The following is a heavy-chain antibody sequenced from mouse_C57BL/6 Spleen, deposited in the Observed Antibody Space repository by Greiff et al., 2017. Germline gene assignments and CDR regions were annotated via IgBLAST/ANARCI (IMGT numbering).Heavy chain of an antibody. CDR2: IWSGGST. V-gene: IGHV2-2*01. D-gene: IGHD1-1*01. CDR1: GFSLTSYG. CDR3: ARSGSSYYAMDY. J-gene: IGHJ4*01. Sequence: QVQLKESGPGLVQPSQSLSITCTVSGFSLTSYGVHWVRQSPGKGLEWLGVIWSGGSTDYNAAFISTLSISKDNSKSQVFFKMNSLQADDTAIYYCARSGSSYYAMDYWGQGTSVTVSS.